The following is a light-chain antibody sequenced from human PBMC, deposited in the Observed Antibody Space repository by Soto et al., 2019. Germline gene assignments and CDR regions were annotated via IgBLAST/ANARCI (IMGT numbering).Light chain of an antibody. Sequence: DIVMTQSTVTLSVSPGERATLSCRASQYISRSLAWYQQQPGQGPSLLIYGTSTRAGGVPARFRDGGSGTEYTLTITSLQSEDFAVYDGHQYNGWPRTFGQGTKV. CDR1: QYISRS. CDR2: GTS. CDR3: HQYNGWPRT. V-gene: IGKV3-15*01. J-gene: IGKJ1*01.